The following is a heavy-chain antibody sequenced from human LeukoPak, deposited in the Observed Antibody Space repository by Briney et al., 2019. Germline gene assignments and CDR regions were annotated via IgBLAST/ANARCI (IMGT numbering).Heavy chain of an antibody. Sequence: GGSLRLSCTASGFTFGDYVMSWFRQAPGKGLEWVGFIRSKAYGGTTEYAASVKGRFTISRDDSKSIAYLQMNSLKTEDTAVYYCTRDLLRQWELEAFDIWGQGTMVTVSS. CDR1: GFTFGDYV. V-gene: IGHV3-49*03. D-gene: IGHD1-26*01. J-gene: IGHJ3*02. CDR3: TRDLLRQWELEAFDI. CDR2: IRSKAYGGTT.